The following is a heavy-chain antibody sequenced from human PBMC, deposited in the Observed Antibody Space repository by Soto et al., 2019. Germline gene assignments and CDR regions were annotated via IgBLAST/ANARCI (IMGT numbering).Heavy chain of an antibody. J-gene: IGHJ3*02. CDR3: ARELERRGLDAFDI. Sequence: VKVSCKAFGYTFTGYYMHWVRQAPGQGLEWMGWINPNSGGTNYAQKFQGRVTMTRDTSISTAYMELSRLRSDDTAVYYCARELERRGLDAFDIWGQGTMVTVSS. CDR1: GYTFTGYY. CDR2: INPNSGGT. V-gene: IGHV1-2*02. D-gene: IGHD1-1*01.